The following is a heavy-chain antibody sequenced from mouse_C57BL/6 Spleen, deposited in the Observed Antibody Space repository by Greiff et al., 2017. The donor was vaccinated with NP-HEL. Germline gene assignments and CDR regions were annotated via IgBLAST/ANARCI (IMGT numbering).Heavy chain of an antibody. CDR1: GFSLTSYG. V-gene: IGHV2-2*01. CDR3: ASKGLGRDYYAMDY. D-gene: IGHD4-1*01. Sequence: QVQLKESGPGLVQPSQSLSITCTVSGFSLTSYGVHWVRQSPGKGLEWLGVIWSGGSTDYNAAFISRLSISKDNSKSQVFFKMNSLQADDTAIYYWASKGLGRDYYAMDYWGQGTSVTVSS. J-gene: IGHJ4*01. CDR2: IWSGGST.